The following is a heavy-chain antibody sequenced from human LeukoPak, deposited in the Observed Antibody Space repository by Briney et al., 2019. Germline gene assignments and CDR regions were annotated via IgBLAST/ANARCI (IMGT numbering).Heavy chain of an antibody. CDR2: ISGSGGGT. CDR3: AKLQRQLVPLFDY. Sequence: GGSLRLSCSASGFTFNSYAMSWVRQAPGKGLEWVSAISGSGGGTHYADSVKGRFTISRDNSKNTPYLQMNSLRAEDTAVYYCAKLQRQLVPLFDYWGQGTLVTVSS. CDR1: GFTFNSYA. V-gene: IGHV3-23*01. D-gene: IGHD1-1*01. J-gene: IGHJ4*02.